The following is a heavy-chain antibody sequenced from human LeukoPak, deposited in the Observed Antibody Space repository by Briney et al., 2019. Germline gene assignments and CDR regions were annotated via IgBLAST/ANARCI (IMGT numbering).Heavy chain of an antibody. CDR1: GFTFNNYW. V-gene: IGHV3-7*03. J-gene: IGHJ4*02. CDR3: ARGRSGGSGSYYTYYFDY. Sequence: GGSLRLSCTASGFTFNNYWMSWVRQASGKGLEWVANIKQDGSEKYYVDSVRGRFTISRDNAKNSLFLQMYTLRAEDTAVYYCARGRSGGSGSYYTYYFDYWGQGTLVTVSS. CDR2: IKQDGSEK. D-gene: IGHD3-10*01.